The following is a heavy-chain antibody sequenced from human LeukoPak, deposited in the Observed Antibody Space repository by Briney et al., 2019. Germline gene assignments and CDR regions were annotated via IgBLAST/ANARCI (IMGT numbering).Heavy chain of an antibody. D-gene: IGHD3-10*01. CDR1: GYTFTSYA. Sequence: ASVKVSCKAPGYTFTSYAMHWVRQAPGQRLEWMGWINAGNGNTKYSQKFQGRVTITRDTSASTAYMELSSLRSEDTAVYYCARDRRRMVRGVTTTHNWFDPWGQGTLVTVSS. V-gene: IGHV1-3*01. CDR2: INAGNGNT. J-gene: IGHJ5*02. CDR3: ARDRRRMVRGVTTTHNWFDP.